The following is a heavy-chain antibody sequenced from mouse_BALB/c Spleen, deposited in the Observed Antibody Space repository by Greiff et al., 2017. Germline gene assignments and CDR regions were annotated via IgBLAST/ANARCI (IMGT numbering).Heavy chain of an antibody. CDR1: GYTFTNYW. Sequence: VQLQESGAELVRPGTSVKISCKASGYTFTNYWLGWVKQRPGHGLEWIGDIYPGGGYTNYNEKFKGKATLTADTSSSTAYMQLSSLTSEDSAVYFCARSTMITTAWFAYWGQGTLVTVSA. J-gene: IGHJ3*01. CDR3: ARSTMITTAWFAY. CDR2: IYPGGGYT. V-gene: IGHV1-63*02. D-gene: IGHD2-4*01.